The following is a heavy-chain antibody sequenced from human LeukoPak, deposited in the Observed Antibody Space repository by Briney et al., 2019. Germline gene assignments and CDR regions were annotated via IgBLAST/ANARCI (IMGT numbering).Heavy chain of an antibody. CDR3: ARLFLEKGAHDY. V-gene: IGHV4-59*08. CDR1: GGSISSYY. D-gene: IGHD3-3*01. J-gene: IGHJ4*02. CDR2: IYYSGST. Sequence: KPSETLSLTCTVSGGSISSYYWSWIRQPPGKGLEGIGYIYYSGSTNYNPSLKSRVTISVDTSKNQFSLKLSSVTAADTAVYYCARLFLEKGAHDYWGQGTLVTVSS.